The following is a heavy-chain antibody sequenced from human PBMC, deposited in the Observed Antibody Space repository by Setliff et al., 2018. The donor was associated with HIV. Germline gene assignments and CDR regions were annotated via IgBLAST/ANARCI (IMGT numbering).Heavy chain of an antibody. CDR1: GGSCSGYS. Sequence: AETLSLTCAVYGGSCSGYSWTWIRQSPGKGLEWIGEMNHSEHYYNPTLKGRVTISMDTSKNQFSLELSSVTAADTALYYCARTITTFGVIGRGGRMDVWGKGTTVTVSS. V-gene: IGHV4-34*01. J-gene: IGHJ6*04. CDR2: MNHSEH. D-gene: IGHD3-3*01. CDR3: ARTITTFGVIGRGGRMDV.